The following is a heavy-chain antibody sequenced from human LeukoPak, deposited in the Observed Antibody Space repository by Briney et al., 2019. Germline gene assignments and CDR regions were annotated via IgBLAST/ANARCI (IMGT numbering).Heavy chain of an antibody. J-gene: IGHJ4*02. CDR1: GFTFSNYV. D-gene: IGHD5-18*01. CDR3: ARATTAMAFDY. Sequence: GGSLRLSCAASGFTFSNYVMNWVRQAPGKGLEWVSAISGSGGSTYYADSVKGRFTISRDNAKNSLYLQMNSLRAEDTAVYYCARATTAMAFDYWGQGTLVTVSS. CDR2: ISGSGGST. V-gene: IGHV3-23*01.